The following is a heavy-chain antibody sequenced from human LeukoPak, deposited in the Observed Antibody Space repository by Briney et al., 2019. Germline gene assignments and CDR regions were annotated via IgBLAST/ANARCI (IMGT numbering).Heavy chain of an antibody. CDR3: ARYDLRITIFGVAPDV. Sequence: SETLSLTCTVSGGSISSSSYYWGWIRQPPGKGLEWIGSIYYSGSTYYNPSLKSRVTISVDTSKNQFSLKLSSVTAADTAVYYCARYDLRITIFGVAPDVWGKGTTVTVSS. D-gene: IGHD3-3*01. V-gene: IGHV4-39*07. CDR1: GGSISSSSYY. CDR2: IYYSGST. J-gene: IGHJ6*04.